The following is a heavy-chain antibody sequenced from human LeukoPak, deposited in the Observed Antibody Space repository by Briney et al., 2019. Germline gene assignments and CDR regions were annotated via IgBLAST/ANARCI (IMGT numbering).Heavy chain of an antibody. CDR1: GVTFSSYG. V-gene: IGHV3-30*18. Sequence: PGRSLRLSCAASGVTFSSYGMHWVRQAPGKGLEWVAVISYDGSNKYYADSVKGRFTISRDNSKNTLYLQMNSLRAEDTAVYYCAKEDYGGNSFSYYYYYGMDVWGQGTTVTVSS. CDR3: AKEDYGGNSFSYYYYYGMDV. J-gene: IGHJ6*02. D-gene: IGHD4-23*01. CDR2: ISYDGSNK.